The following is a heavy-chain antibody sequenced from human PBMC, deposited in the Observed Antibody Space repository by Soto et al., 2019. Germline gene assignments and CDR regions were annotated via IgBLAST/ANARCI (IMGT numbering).Heavy chain of an antibody. CDR3: ARSLRGYSGYDYRFDY. CDR2: INPSGGST. CDR1: GYTFTSYY. D-gene: IGHD5-12*01. Sequence: GASVKVSCKASGYTFTSYYMHWVRQAPGQGLEWMGIINPSGGSTSYAQKFQGRVTMTRDTSTSTVYMELSSLRSEDTAVYYCARSLRGYSGYDYRFDYWGQGTLVTVSS. V-gene: IGHV1-46*01. J-gene: IGHJ4*02.